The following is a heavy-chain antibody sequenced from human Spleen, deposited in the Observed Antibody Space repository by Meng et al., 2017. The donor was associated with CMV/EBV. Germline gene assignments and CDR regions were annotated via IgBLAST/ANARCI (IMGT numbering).Heavy chain of an antibody. CDR3: ARDGGHAYGSGLDY. Sequence: GESLKISCACEASGFTFSSYAMSWVRQAPGKGLEWVTSISSSGSYMNYADSLKGRFTVSRDNAKNSLYLQMNSLRIEDTAVYYCARDGGHAYGSGLDYWGHGTLVTVSS. D-gene: IGHD3-10*01. J-gene: IGHJ4*01. CDR1: GFTFSSYA. V-gene: IGHV3-21*01. CDR2: ISSSGSYM.